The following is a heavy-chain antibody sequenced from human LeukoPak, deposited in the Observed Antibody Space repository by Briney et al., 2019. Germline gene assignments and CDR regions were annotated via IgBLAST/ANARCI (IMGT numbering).Heavy chain of an antibody. Sequence: GGSLRLSCAASGFTFSSYGMHWVRQAPGKGLEWVAVISYDGSNKYYADSVKGRFTISRDDSKNTLYLQMNSLRAEDTAVYYCASRRVQLWYAFDIWGQGTMVTVSS. CDR2: ISYDGSNK. CDR3: ASRRVQLWYAFDI. D-gene: IGHD5-18*01. J-gene: IGHJ3*02. CDR1: GFTFSSYG. V-gene: IGHV3-30*03.